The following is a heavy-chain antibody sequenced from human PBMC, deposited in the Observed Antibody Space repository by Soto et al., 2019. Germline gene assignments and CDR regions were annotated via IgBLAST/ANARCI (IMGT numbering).Heavy chain of an antibody. Sequence: QVQLVESGGGVVQPGRSLRLSCAVSVFTFSCYGMHWVRQAPGKGLEWVAVISYDGSNKYYADSVKGRFTISRDNSKNTLYLQMNSLRAEDTTVYYCAKGSFLVVGDFDIWGQGTMVTVSS. D-gene: IGHD1-26*01. CDR3: AKGSFLVVGDFDI. CDR1: VFTFSCYG. J-gene: IGHJ3*02. V-gene: IGHV3-30*18. CDR2: ISYDGSNK.